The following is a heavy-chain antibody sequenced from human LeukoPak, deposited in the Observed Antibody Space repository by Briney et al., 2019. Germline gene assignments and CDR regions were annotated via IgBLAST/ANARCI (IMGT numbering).Heavy chain of an antibody. CDR1: GFTFVSHG. CDR3: ARVRGPTVTTMYFDY. CDR2: ISPGSTTI. J-gene: IGHJ4*02. D-gene: IGHD4-17*01. V-gene: IGHV3-48*01. Sequence: GGSLRLSCAASGFTFVSHGMIWVRQAPGKGLEWLSYISPGSTTINSADSVKDRFTTSRDKAKSSLFLRMNSLRAEDTAVYYCARVRGPTVTTMYFDYWGQGALVTVPS.